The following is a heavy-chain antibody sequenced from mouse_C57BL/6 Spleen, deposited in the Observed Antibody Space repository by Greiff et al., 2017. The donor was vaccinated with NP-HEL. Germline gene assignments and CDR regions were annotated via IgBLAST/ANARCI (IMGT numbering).Heavy chain of an antibody. Sequence: LQQSGAELVRPGASVKMSCKASGYTFTSYSMHWVKQRPRQGLEWIGAIYPANGDTTYNQKFKGKATLTVDKSSSTAYMQLSSLTSEDSAVYFCARGLPLYAMDYWGQGTSVTVSS. D-gene: IGHD2-10*01. J-gene: IGHJ4*01. CDR1: GYTFTSYS. CDR2: IYPANGDT. V-gene: IGHV1-12*01. CDR3: ARGLPLYAMDY.